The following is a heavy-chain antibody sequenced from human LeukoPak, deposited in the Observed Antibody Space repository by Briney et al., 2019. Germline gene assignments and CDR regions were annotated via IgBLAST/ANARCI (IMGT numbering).Heavy chain of an antibody. V-gene: IGHV4-39*01. Sequence: SETLSLTCTVSGGSISSSSYYWGWIRQPPGKGLEWIGSIYYSGSAYYNPSLKSRVAISVDTSKNQFSLKLSSVTAADTAVYYCARQSHIVVVTAIGPFDPWGQGPLVSVSS. CDR1: GGSISSSSYY. D-gene: IGHD2-21*02. CDR3: ARQSHIVVVTAIGPFDP. CDR2: IYYSGSA. J-gene: IGHJ5*02.